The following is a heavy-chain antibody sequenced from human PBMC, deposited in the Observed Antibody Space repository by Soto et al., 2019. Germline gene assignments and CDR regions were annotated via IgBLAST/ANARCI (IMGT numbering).Heavy chain of an antibody. CDR3: ARGATINHHYYGMDV. D-gene: IGHD1-26*01. V-gene: IGHV1-3*01. CDR1: GYTFTSYA. J-gene: IGHJ6*02. CDR2: INAGNGST. Sequence: GASVKVSCKASGYTFTSYAMHWVRQAPGQRLEWMGWINAGNGSTKYSQKFQGRVTITRDTSASTAYMELSSLRSEDTAVYYCARGATINHHYYGMDVWGQGTTVTVSS.